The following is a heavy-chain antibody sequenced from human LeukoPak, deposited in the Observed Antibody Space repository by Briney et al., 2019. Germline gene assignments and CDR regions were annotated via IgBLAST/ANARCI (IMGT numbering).Heavy chain of an antibody. CDR1: GFTFSSYA. V-gene: IGHV3-30*07. J-gene: IGHJ6*02. CDR3: AKVPYSDYGSGRPPFMDV. D-gene: IGHD3-10*01. CDR2: ISYDGSNK. Sequence: QSGGPLRLSCAASGFTFSSYAMHWVRQAPGKGLEWVAVISYDGSNKYYADSVKGRFTISRDNSKNTLYLQMNSLRAEDTAIYYCAKVPYSDYGSGRPPFMDVWGQGTTVAVSS.